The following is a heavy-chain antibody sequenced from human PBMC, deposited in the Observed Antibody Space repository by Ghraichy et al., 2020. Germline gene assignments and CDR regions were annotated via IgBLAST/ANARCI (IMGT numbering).Heavy chain of an antibody. Sequence: ESLNISCTVSGGSITSSRYYWGWIRQPPGKGLEWIGSIYFSGSTYYNPSLKSRVTISVDTSKNQFSLKLSSVTAADTAVYYCARHGVVVVAATNWFDPWGQGTLVTVSS. J-gene: IGHJ5*02. D-gene: IGHD2-15*01. CDR3: ARHGVVVVAATNWFDP. CDR1: GGSITSSRYY. CDR2: IYFSGST. V-gene: IGHV4-39*01.